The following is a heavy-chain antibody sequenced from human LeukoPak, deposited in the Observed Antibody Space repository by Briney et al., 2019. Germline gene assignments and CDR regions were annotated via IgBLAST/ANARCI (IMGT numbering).Heavy chain of an antibody. CDR3: ARENRIVGATTVVWVYYYYMDV. D-gene: IGHD1-26*01. CDR1: GFTFSSYS. CDR2: ISSSSSYI. J-gene: IGHJ6*03. V-gene: IGHV3-21*01. Sequence: PGGSLRLSCAASGFTFSSYSMNWVRQAPGKGLEWVSSISSSSSYIYYADSVKGRFTVSRDNAKNSLYLQMNSLRAEDTAVYYCARENRIVGATTVVWVYYYYMDVWGKGTTVTVSS.